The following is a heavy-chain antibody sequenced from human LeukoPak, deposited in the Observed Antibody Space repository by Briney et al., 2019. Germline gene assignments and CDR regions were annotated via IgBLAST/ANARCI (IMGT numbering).Heavy chain of an antibody. CDR3: ARAGHCTNGICYTADVDY. V-gene: IGHV3-23*01. J-gene: IGHJ4*02. CDR1: GLTFSTYA. D-gene: IGHD2-8*01. Sequence: GGSLRLSCTASGLTFSTYAMRWVRQAPGKGLEWVSAITDSGGNTYYAAPAKGRFTISRDNSKNTLYLQMNSLRAEGTAVYYCARAGHCTNGICYTADVDYWGQGTLVTVSS. CDR2: ITDSGGNT.